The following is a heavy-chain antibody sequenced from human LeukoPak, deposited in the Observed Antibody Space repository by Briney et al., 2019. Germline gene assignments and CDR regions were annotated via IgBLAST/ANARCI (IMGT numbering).Heavy chain of an antibody. V-gene: IGHV4-59*01. J-gene: IGHJ5*02. CDR2: IFFTGTT. CDR1: GASLNSYY. CDR3: ARVPSYGRFDP. D-gene: IGHD2-21*01. Sequence: SETLSLTCFVSGASLNSYYWRGIRQSPAGGLAWIGYIFFTGTTKYNPSLKSRVTISIDTSNKQFSLNLSSVTAADTAVYYCARVPSYGRFDPWGPGTLVTVSS.